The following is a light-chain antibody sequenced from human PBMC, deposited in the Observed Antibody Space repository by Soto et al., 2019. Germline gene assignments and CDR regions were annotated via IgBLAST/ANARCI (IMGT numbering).Light chain of an antibody. CDR1: QSVSSSY. Sequence: EIVLTQSPGTLSLSPGERATLSCRASQSVSSSYLAWYQQKPGQAPRLLIYDASSRATGIPDRFSGSGSGTDFTLTISRLEPEDFAVYYCQQHGSSLWTFGQGTKVYIK. CDR3: QQHGSSLWT. V-gene: IGKV3-20*01. J-gene: IGKJ1*01. CDR2: DAS.